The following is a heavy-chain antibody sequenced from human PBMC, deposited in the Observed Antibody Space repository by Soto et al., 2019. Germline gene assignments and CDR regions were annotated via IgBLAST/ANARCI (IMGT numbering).Heavy chain of an antibody. J-gene: IGHJ6*01. Sequence: SETLSLTCTVSGDSIGGFYWSWIRQPPGKGLQWIGNVYYTGTTDYNPSLRSRVTISVDMSKNQFSLKLSSVTAADTAVYYCAREMISTSRNYYYGMGVWGQGTMVTVSS. D-gene: IGHD2-2*01. CDR1: GDSIGGFY. CDR3: AREMISTSRNYYYGMGV. CDR2: VYYTGTT. V-gene: IGHV4-59*01.